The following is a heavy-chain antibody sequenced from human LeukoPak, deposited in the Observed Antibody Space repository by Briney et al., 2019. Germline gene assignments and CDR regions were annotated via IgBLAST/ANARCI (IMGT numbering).Heavy chain of an antibody. J-gene: IGHJ1*01. Sequence: GGSLRLSCAASGFTFSSYSMNWVRQAPGKGLKWVSSISSSSSYIYYADSVKGRFTISRDNAKNSLYLRMNSLRAEDTAVYYCAWELGYFQHWGQGTLVTVSS. CDR3: AWELGYFQH. D-gene: IGHD1-26*01. CDR1: GFTFSSYS. CDR2: ISSSSSYI. V-gene: IGHV3-21*01.